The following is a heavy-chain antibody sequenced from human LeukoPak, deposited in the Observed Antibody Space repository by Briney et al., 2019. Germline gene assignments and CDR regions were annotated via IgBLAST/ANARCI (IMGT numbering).Heavy chain of an antibody. V-gene: IGHV3-21*04. CDR1: GFTFSSYS. D-gene: IGHD4-17*01. CDR2: ISSSSSYI. J-gene: IGHJ4*02. CDR3: AKALYGDYVLPTPGA. Sequence: GGSLRLSCAASGFTFSSYSMNWVRQAPGKGLEWVSSISSSSSYIYYADSVKGRFTISRDNAKNSLYLQMNSLRAEDTAVYYCAKALYGDYVLPTPGAWGQGTLVTVSS.